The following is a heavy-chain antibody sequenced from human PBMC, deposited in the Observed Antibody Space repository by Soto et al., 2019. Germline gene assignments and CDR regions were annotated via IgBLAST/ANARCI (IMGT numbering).Heavy chain of an antibody. CDR1: GGSISSGGYS. CDR2: IYHSGST. D-gene: IGHD6-13*01. V-gene: IGHV4-30-2*01. CDR3: ARQYSELAAAGTGPPVYHYYYGMDV. J-gene: IGHJ6*02. Sequence: PSETLSLTCAVPGGSISSGGYSWSWIRQPPGKGLECIGYIYHSGSTYYSPSLKSRVTISVDRSKNQFSLKLSSVTAADTAVYYCARQYSELAAAGTGPPVYHYYYGMDVWGQGTTVTVSS.